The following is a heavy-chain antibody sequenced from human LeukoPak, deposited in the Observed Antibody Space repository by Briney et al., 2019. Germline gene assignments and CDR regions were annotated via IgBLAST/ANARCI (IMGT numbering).Heavy chain of an antibody. V-gene: IGHV4-59*01. CDR3: ARDRVPAAQAFCSGGSCYHPPHYYYMDV. CDR1: GGSISSYY. D-gene: IGHD2-15*01. CDR2: IYYSGST. J-gene: IGHJ6*03. Sequence: SETLSLTCTVSGGSISSYYWSWIRQPPGKGLEWIGNIYYSGSTNYNPSLKSRVTISVDTSKNQFSLKLSSVTAADTAVYYCARDRVPAAQAFCSGGSCYHPPHYYYMDVWGKGTTVTISS.